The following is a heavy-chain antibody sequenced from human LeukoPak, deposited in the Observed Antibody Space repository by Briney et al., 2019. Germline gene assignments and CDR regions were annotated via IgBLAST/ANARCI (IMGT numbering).Heavy chain of an antibody. CDR2: IIPILGIA. D-gene: IGHD4-23*01. CDR3: AREVYGGNSVVPGYYFDY. J-gene: IGHJ4*02. Sequence: ASVKVSCKASGGTFSSYAISWVRQAPGQGLEWMGRIIPILGIANYAQKFQGRVTITADKSTSTAYMELSSLRSEDTAVYYCAREVYGGNSVVPGYYFDYWGQGTLVTVSS. CDR1: GGTFSSYA. V-gene: IGHV1-69*04.